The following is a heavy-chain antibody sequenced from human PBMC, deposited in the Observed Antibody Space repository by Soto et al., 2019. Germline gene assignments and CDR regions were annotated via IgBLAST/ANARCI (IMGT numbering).Heavy chain of an antibody. V-gene: IGHV3-74*01. CDR1: GFTFTNYW. CDR2: INGDGSNT. J-gene: IGHJ6*02. D-gene: IGHD3-16*02. CDR3: ARGIQYRYGMDV. Sequence: EVQLVESGGTLVQPGGSLRLSCAATGFTFTNYWMHWVRQAPGKGLVRVSRINGDGSNTFYADSVKGRLTISRDNAENTVYLQMNSLRAEDTAVYYCARGIQYRYGMDVWGQGTTVTVSS.